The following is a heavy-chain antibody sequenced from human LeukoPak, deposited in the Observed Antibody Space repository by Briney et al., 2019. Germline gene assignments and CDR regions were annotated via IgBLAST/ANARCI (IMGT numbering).Heavy chain of an antibody. Sequence: ASVKVSCTASGYTFTSYGISWVRQAPGQGLEWMGWISAYNGNTNYAQKLQGRVIMTTDTSTSTAYMELRSLRSDDTAVYYCARVLDEDGSYYMDVWGKGTTVTVSS. CDR3: ARVLDEDGSYYMDV. CDR2: ISAYNGNT. CDR1: GYTFTSYG. D-gene: IGHD5-24*01. V-gene: IGHV1-18*01. J-gene: IGHJ6*03.